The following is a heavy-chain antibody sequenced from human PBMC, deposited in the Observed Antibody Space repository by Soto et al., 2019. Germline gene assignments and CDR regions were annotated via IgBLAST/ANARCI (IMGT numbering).Heavy chain of an antibody. CDR3: ATSQKGYNWNYFDH. J-gene: IGHJ4*02. CDR2: VFYTGFT. D-gene: IGHD1-20*01. CDR1: GGSFSAYY. Sequence: SETLSLTCAVYGGSFSAYYWGWLRQSPGKGPEWIGSVFYTGFTSYNPSLESRVSVSVDTSKDQFSLKVSGVSAADTAVYYCATSQKGYNWNYFDHWGQGALVTVSS. V-gene: IGHV4-34*12.